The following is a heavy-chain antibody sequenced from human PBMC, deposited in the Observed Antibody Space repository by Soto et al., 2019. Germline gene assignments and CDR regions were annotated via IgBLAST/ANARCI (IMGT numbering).Heavy chain of an antibody. CDR3: AKDHSVGSSGYYTLFDY. D-gene: IGHD3-22*01. J-gene: IGHJ4*02. Sequence: GGSLRLSCAASGFTFSNYGMHWVRQAPGKGLEWVAVISYDGSSKYYADSVKGRFTISRDNSKNTLYLHMNSPRAEDTAVYYCAKDHSVGSSGYYTLFDYWGQGTLVTVSS. CDR2: ISYDGSSK. V-gene: IGHV3-30*18. CDR1: GFTFSNYG.